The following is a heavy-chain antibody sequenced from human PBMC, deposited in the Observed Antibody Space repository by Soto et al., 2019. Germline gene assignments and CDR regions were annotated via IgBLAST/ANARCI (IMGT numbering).Heavy chain of an antibody. D-gene: IGHD3-9*01. CDR3: TTDSVPPPHYVLRYFDWLLPYYYYGMDV. V-gene: IGHV3-15*01. CDR2: IKSKTDGGTT. J-gene: IGHJ6*02. Sequence: PGGSLRLSCAASGFTFSNAWMSWVRQAPGKGLEWVSRIKSKTDGGTTDYAAPVKGRFTISRDDSTNTLYLQMNSLKTEDTAVYYCTTDSVPPPHYVLRYFDWLLPYYYYGMDVWGQGTTVTVSS. CDR1: GFTFSNAW.